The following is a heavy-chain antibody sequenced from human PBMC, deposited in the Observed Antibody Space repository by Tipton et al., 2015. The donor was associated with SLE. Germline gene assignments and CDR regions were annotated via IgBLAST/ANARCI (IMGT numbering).Heavy chain of an antibody. Sequence: SLRLSCAASGFTFSNAWMSWVRQAPGKGLEWVGRIKSKTDGGTTDYAAPVKGRFTISRDDSKNTLYLQMNSLRAEDTAVYYCVCLGWLRGNYFDYWGQGTLVTVSS. V-gene: IGHV3-15*01. J-gene: IGHJ4*02. D-gene: IGHD5-12*01. CDR1: GFTFSNAW. CDR3: VCLGWLRGNYFDY. CDR2: IKSKTDGGTT.